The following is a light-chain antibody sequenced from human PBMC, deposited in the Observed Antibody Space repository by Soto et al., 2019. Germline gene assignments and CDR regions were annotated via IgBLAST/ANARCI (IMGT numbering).Light chain of an antibody. V-gene: IGKV3-20*01. CDR2: GAS. CDR1: QSVSSSY. J-gene: IGKJ1*01. CDR3: QQDGGSQA. Sequence: EIVLTQSPGTLSLSPGERATLSCRASQSVSSSYLAWYQQKPGQAPRLLIYGASSRATGIPDRFSGSGSGTDFTITISRLEPEEFAVYYCQQDGGSQAFGQGTKVEIK.